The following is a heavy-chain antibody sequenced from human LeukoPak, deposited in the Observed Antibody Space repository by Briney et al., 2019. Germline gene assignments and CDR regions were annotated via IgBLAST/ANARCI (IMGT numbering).Heavy chain of an antibody. CDR1: GFTFRSYA. D-gene: IGHD1-7*01. CDR2: ISGSGTST. CDR3: ARGVTGTPDAFDI. Sequence: PGGSLRLSCAGSGFTFRSYAMNWVRQAPGKGLEWVSIISGSGTSTDYADSVKGRFTISRDNSKNTLYLQMNSLRAEDTAVYYCARGVTGTPDAFDIWGQGTMVTVSS. V-gene: IGHV3-23*01. J-gene: IGHJ3*02.